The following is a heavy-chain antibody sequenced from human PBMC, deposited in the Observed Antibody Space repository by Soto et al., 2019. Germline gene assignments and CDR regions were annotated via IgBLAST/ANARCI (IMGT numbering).Heavy chain of an antibody. Sequence: PAETLSLTCTVSWGSVSSGGYYWRLIHQHPGKGLEWIGYIYYSGSTYYNPSLKSRVTISVDTSKNQFSLYLQMNSLRAEDTAVYYCARDTVGATGIDYWGQGTLVTVSS. D-gene: IGHD1-26*01. J-gene: IGHJ4*02. V-gene: IGHV4-31*03. CDR1: WGSVSSGGYY. CDR2: IYYSGST. CDR3: ARDTVGATGIDY.